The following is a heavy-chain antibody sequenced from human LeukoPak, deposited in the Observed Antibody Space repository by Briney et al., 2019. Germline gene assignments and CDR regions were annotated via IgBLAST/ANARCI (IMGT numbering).Heavy chain of an antibody. J-gene: IGHJ4*02. V-gene: IGHV3-21*01. CDR1: GFSFSSFS. Sequence: GGSLRLSCAASGFSFSSFSMNWVHQAPGKGLEWVSYISGGSSFTYYVDSVKGRFTISRDNAKNSLYLQMNSLRAEDTAVYYCARVLHKRNYDSSVYYGYWGQGTLVTVSS. CDR2: ISGGSSFT. D-gene: IGHD3-22*01. CDR3: ARVLHKRNYDSSVYYGY.